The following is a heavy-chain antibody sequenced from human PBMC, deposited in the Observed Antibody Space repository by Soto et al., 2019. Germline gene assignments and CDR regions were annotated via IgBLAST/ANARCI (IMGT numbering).Heavy chain of an antibody. CDR1: GFTFSSYS. CDR3: ARDPIEYCTNGVCYPPDY. J-gene: IGHJ4*02. V-gene: IGHV3-21*01. D-gene: IGHD2-8*01. Sequence: PGGSLRLSCAASGFTFSSYSMNWVRQAPGKGLEWVSSISSSSSYIYYADSVKGRFTIPRDNAKNSLYLQMNSLRAEDTAVYYCARDPIEYCTNGVCYPPDYWGQGTLVTVS. CDR2: ISSSSSYI.